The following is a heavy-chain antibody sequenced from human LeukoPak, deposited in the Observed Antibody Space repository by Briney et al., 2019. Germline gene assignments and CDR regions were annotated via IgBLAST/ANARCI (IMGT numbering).Heavy chain of an antibody. CDR3: AHSGSSSWYGESDY. J-gene: IGHJ4*02. CDR2: IYWDDDK. D-gene: IGHD6-13*01. CDR1: GGSISSSSYY. Sequence: TLSLTCTVSGGSISSSSYYWGWIRQPPGKALEWLALIYWDDDKRYSPSPKSRLTITKDTSKNQVVLTMTNMDPVDTATYYCAHSGSSSWYGESDYWGQGTLVTVSS. V-gene: IGHV2-5*02.